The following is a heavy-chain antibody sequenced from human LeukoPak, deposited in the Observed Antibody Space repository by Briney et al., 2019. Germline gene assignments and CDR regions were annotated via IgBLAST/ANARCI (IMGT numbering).Heavy chain of an antibody. D-gene: IGHD6-19*01. CDR3: ARSGTAVAAPSFDY. CDR1: GGSISSYY. Sequence: SETLSLTCTVSGGSISSYYWSWIRQPPGKGLEWIGYIYYSGSTNYNPSLKSRVTISVDTSKNQFSLKLSSVTAADAAVYYCARSGTAVAAPSFDYWGQGTLVTVSS. V-gene: IGHV4-59*08. J-gene: IGHJ4*02. CDR2: IYYSGST.